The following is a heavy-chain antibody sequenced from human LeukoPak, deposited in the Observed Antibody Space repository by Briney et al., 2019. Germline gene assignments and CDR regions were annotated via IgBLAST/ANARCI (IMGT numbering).Heavy chain of an antibody. J-gene: IGHJ6*03. V-gene: IGHV3-7*01. CDR3: AKGVGQSSSWYSNYYYYMDV. D-gene: IGHD6-13*01. Sequence: GGSLRHSCAASGFTFSSYWMSWVRQAPGKGLEWVANIKQDGSEKYYVDSVKGRFTISRDNAKNSLYLQMNSLRAEDTAVYYCAKGVGQSSSWYSNYYYYMDVWGKGTTVTVSS. CDR1: GFTFSSYW. CDR2: IKQDGSEK.